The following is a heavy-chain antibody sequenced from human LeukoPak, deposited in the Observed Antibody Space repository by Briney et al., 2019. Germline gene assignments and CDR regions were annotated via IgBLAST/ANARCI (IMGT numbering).Heavy chain of an antibody. CDR3: ARTGGYSYGYRSFYNY. Sequence: EASVKVSCKASGYTFTGYYMHWVRQAPGQGLEWVGWINPNSGGTNYAQKFQGRVTRTRDTSISTAYMELSGLRSDDTAVYSCARTGGYSYGYRSFYNYWGQGTLVTVSS. D-gene: IGHD5-18*01. J-gene: IGHJ4*02. V-gene: IGHV1-2*02. CDR2: INPNSGGT. CDR1: GYTFTGYY.